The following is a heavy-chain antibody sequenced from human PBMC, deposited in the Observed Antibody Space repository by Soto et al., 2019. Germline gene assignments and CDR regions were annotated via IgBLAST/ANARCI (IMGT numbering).Heavy chain of an antibody. CDR1: SGSISSYY. Sequence: PSETLSLTCSVSSGSISSYYWSWIREPPVNGLEWIGFIFYSGNTNYNPSLKSRVTMSVDTSKNQFSLKLSSVTAADTAVYYCARQGYCSNGVCFGWFDPWGQGTLVTVSS. CDR2: IFYSGNT. V-gene: IGHV4-59*13. D-gene: IGHD2-8*01. J-gene: IGHJ5*02. CDR3: ARQGYCSNGVCFGWFDP.